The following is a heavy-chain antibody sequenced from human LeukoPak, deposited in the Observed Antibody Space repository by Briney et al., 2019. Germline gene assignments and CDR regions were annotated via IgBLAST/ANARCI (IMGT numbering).Heavy chain of an antibody. J-gene: IGHJ6*04. V-gene: IGHV3-7*03. CDR1: GFTFSGYW. D-gene: IGHD6-19*01. CDR3: AREGSGWYWSYYYYGMDV. CDR2: IKQDGSEK. Sequence: PGGSLRLSCAASGFTFSGYWMSWVRQAPGKGLEWVANIKQDGSEKYYVDSVKGRFTISRDNAKNSLYLQMNSLRAEDTAVYYCAREGSGWYWSYYYYGMDVWGKGTTVTVSS.